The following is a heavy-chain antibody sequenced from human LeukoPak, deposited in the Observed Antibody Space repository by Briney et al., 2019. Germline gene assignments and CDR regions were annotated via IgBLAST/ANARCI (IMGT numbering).Heavy chain of an antibody. D-gene: IGHD2-21*02. CDR3: ARVKCRQGDCYSSAYFDY. V-gene: IGHV1-46*01. Sequence: ASVKVSCKASGYTFTSYYMHWVRQAPGQGLEWMGIINPSGGSTSYAQKFQGRVTMTRDMSTSTVYMELSSLRSEDTAVYYCARVKCRQGDCYSSAYFDYWGQGTLVTVSS. J-gene: IGHJ4*02. CDR2: INPSGGST. CDR1: GYTFTSYY.